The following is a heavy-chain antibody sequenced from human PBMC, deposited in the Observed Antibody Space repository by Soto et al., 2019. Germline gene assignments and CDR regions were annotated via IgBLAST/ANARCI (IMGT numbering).Heavy chain of an antibody. CDR2: VLRGSQT. CDR3: AKDRQPDGLGPFDH. CDR1: PFTFSAYT. J-gene: IGHJ4*02. Sequence: GGSMRLCCATSPFTFSAYTFSWVRQASGAGQEWVSGVLRGSQTFSAEPLKERFSISIDDSNNMLYLQMHSLRADDTAVYYCAKDRQPDGLGPFDHWGQGAPVTVSS. D-gene: IGHD2-2*01. V-gene: IGHV3-23*01.